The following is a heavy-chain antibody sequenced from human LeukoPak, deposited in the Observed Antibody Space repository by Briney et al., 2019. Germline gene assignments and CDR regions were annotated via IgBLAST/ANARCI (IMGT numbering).Heavy chain of an antibody. J-gene: IGHJ4*02. V-gene: IGHV1-3*01. Sequence: ASVKVSCKASGYTFNSYAMHWVRQAPGQRLEWMGWINAGNGNTKYSQKFQGRVTITRDTSASTAYMELSSLRSEDTAVYYCASSPLAVAAWYYFDYWGQGTLVTVSS. CDR2: INAGNGNT. CDR1: GYTFNSYA. CDR3: ASSPLAVAAWYYFDY. D-gene: IGHD6-19*01.